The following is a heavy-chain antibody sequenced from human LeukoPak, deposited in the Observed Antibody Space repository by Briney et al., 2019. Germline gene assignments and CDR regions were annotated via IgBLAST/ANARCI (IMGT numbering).Heavy chain of an antibody. CDR2: IYSGGTT. J-gene: IGHJ4*02. CDR3: ASKLTTGY. CDR1: GLTVSSNY. Sequence: HPGGSLRLSGVVSGLTVSSNYMSWVRQAPGKGLEWVSVIYSGGTTNYADSVKGRFIVYRDNSKNTLYLQMNSLRAEDTAVYYCASKLTTGYWGQGTLVTVSS. V-gene: IGHV3-66*01. D-gene: IGHD4-17*01.